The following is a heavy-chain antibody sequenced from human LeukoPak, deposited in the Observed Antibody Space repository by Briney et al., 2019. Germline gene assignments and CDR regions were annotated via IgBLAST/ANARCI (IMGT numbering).Heavy chain of an antibody. CDR2: IIPIFGTA. J-gene: IGHJ4*02. CDR3: ARTYGSGSYYFDY. V-gene: IGHV1-69*06. D-gene: IGHD3-10*01. Sequence: SVKVSCKASGGTFSSYAISWVRQAPGQGLEWMGGIIPIFGTASYAQKFQGRVTITADKSTSTAYMELSSLRSEDTAVYYCARTYGSGSYYFDYWGQGTLVTVSS. CDR1: GGTFSSYA.